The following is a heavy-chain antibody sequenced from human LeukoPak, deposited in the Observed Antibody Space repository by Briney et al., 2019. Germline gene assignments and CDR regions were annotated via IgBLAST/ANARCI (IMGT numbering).Heavy chain of an antibody. CDR2: IYHSGST. D-gene: IGHD6-19*01. V-gene: IGHV4-39*07. J-gene: IGHJ6*03. CDR1: GGSISSSSYY. CDR3: ARGGWALGLHYYMDV. Sequence: SETLSLTCTVSGGSISSSSYYWGWIRQPPGKGLEWIGSIYHSGSTYYNPSLKSRVTISVDTSKNQFSLKLSSVTAADTAVYYCARGGWALGLHYYMDVWGKGTTVTVSS.